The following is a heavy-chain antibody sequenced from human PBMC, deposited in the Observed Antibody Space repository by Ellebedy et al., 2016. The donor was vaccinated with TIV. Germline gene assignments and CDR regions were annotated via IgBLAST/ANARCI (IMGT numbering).Heavy chain of an antibody. D-gene: IGHD3-16*01. CDR2: IYNTGST. CDR1: GGSISSGDYY. V-gene: IGHV4-30-4*08. CDR3: ARGPNYVRGSYKYFDY. J-gene: IGHJ4*02. Sequence: MPSETLSLTCTVSGGSISSGDYYWSWIRQYPGKGLEWIGYIYNTGSTFYNPSLKTRVTISVDTSKNQFSLKLSSVTAADTAVYYCARGPNYVRGSYKYFDYWGQGTLVTVSS.